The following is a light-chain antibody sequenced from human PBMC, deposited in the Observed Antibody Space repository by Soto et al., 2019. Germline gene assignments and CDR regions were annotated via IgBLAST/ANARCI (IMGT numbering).Light chain of an antibody. CDR1: QSVSSN. Sequence: EIVMTQSPATLSVSPGERATLSCSASQSVSSNLACYQQKPRQAPRLLLYRASTRATGIRARFSGSGSGTEFTLTISRLQSEDVAVYYCQQYNNWAQTFGQGTKVDIK. CDR2: RAS. CDR3: QQYNNWAQT. V-gene: IGKV3-15*01. J-gene: IGKJ1*01.